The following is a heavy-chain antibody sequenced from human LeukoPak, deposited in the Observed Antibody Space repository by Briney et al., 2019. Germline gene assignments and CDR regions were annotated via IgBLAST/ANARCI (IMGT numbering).Heavy chain of an antibody. Sequence: SVKVSYKASGGTFSSYAISWVRQAPGQGLEWMGRIIPIFGTANYPQKFQGRVTITTDESTSTAYMELSSLRSEDTAVYYCARARRRNQNDAFDIWGQGTMVTVSS. CDR1: GGTFSSYA. CDR2: IIPIFGTA. J-gene: IGHJ3*02. V-gene: IGHV1-69*05. D-gene: IGHD1-14*01. CDR3: ARARRRNQNDAFDI.